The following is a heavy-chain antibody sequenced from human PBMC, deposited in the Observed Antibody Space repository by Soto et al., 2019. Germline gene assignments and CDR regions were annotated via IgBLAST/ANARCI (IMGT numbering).Heavy chain of an antibody. J-gene: IGHJ4*02. D-gene: IGHD5-12*01. CDR2: IWPGDSDT. CDR3: ARRAGVAIANDY. CDR1: GYTFSNYW. Sequence: GESLKISCKGSGYTFSNYWIGWVRQMPGGGLEWIGNIWPGDSDTSYSPSFQGHVTISADKSISTAYLQWSSLEASDTAIYYCARRAGVAIANDYWGQGTQVIVS. V-gene: IGHV5-51*01.